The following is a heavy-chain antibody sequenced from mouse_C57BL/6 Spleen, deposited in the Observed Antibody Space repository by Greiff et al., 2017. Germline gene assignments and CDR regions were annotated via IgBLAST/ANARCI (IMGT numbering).Heavy chain of an antibody. Sequence: EVKLQESGPELVKPGASVKIPCKASGYTFTDYNMDWVKQSHGKSLEWLGDINPNNGGTIYNQKFKGRATLTVDKSSSTVYMELRSLTSEDTAVYYCATQVACFAYWGQGTLVTVSA. D-gene: IGHD3-1*01. V-gene: IGHV1-18*01. CDR1: GYTFTDYN. J-gene: IGHJ3*01. CDR2: INPNNGGT. CDR3: ATQVACFAY.